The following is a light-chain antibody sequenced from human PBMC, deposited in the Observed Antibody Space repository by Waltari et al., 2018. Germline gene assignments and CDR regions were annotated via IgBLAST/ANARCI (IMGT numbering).Light chain of an antibody. CDR1: SSDIARYNL. CDR3: SSYAGSGTVV. V-gene: IGLV2-8*01. CDR2: DVT. Sequence: QSALTQPPSASGSPGQSVAISCTGTSSDIARYNLVSWYQQDPGKAPKLIVYDVTKRPSGVPDRFSGSKSGNTASLIVSGLQAGDEADYYCSSYAGSGTVVFGGGTKLTVL. J-gene: IGLJ2*01.